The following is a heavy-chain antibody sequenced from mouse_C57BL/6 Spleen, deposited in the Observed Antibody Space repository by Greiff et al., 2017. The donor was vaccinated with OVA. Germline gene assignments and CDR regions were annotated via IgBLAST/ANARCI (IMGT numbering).Heavy chain of an antibody. CDR1: GFTFSSYT. J-gene: IGHJ1*03. Sequence: EVMLVESGGGLVKPGGSLKLSCAASGFTFSSYTMSWVRQTPEKRLEWVATISGGGGNTYYPDSVKGRFTISRDNAKNTLYLQMSSLRSEDTALYYCARRPYGLHWYFDVWGTGPRSPSPQ. D-gene: IGHD2-2*01. V-gene: IGHV5-9*01. CDR2: ISGGGGNT. CDR3: ARRPYGLHWYFDV.